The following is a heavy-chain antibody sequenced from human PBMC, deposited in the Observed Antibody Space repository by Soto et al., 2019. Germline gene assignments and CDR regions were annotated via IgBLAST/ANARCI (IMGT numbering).Heavy chain of an antibody. CDR1: GFTFSSYA. V-gene: IGHV3-23*01. Sequence: PGGSLRLSCAASGFTFSSYAMSWVRQAPGRGLGWVSAISGNGVNTYYADSVKGRFTISRDNPKNTLYLQMNSLRAEDSAVYYCAKGAVVVPAATYFFDYWGQGTLVTVSS. CDR2: ISGNGVNT. CDR3: AKGAVVVPAATYFFDY. J-gene: IGHJ4*02. D-gene: IGHD2-2*01.